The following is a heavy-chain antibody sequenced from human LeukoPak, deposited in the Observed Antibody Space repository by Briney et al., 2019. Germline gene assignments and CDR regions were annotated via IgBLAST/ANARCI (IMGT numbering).Heavy chain of an antibody. Sequence: SETLSLTCTVSGGSISSYYWSWIRQPAGKGLEWIGRIYTSGSTTYNPSLKSRVTMSVDTSKNQFSLKLSSVTAADTAVYYCARDQYYYDSSGYYIFDYWGQGTLVTVSS. CDR2: IYTSGST. CDR1: GGSISSYY. J-gene: IGHJ4*02. CDR3: ARDQYYYDSSGYYIFDY. V-gene: IGHV4-4*07. D-gene: IGHD3-22*01.